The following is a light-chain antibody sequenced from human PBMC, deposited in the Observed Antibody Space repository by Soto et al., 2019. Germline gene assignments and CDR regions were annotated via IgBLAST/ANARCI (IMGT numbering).Light chain of an antibody. CDR3: PQSDNSVT. CDR1: QSLSSDY. Sequence: EIVLTQSPDTLSLSPGESATLSCRASQSLSSDYLAWYQQKPGRPPRLLIYGASRRATGTPDRFSGSGSGTDFTPTITRVAPEDFAVFYCPQSDNSVTFGQGTRLDIE. CDR2: GAS. V-gene: IGKV3-20*01. J-gene: IGKJ5*01.